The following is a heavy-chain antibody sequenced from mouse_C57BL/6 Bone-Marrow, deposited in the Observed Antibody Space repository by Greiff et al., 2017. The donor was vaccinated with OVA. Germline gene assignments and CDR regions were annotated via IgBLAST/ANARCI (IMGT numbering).Heavy chain of an antibody. Sequence: QVQLQQSGPELVKPGASVKISCKASGYAFSSSWMNWVKQRPGKGLEWIGRIYPGDGDTNYNGKFKGKATLTADKSSSTAYMQLSSLTSEDSAVYLCEGTTVRFDYWGQGTTLTVSS. CDR1: GYAFSSSW. V-gene: IGHV1-82*01. D-gene: IGHD2-14*01. J-gene: IGHJ2*01. CDR3: EGTTVRFDY. CDR2: IYPGDGDT.